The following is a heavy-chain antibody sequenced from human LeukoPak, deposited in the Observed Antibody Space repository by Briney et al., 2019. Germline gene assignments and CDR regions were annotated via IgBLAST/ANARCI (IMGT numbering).Heavy chain of an antibody. Sequence: GASVKVSCKASGYTFTSYGISWVRQAPGQGLEWMGWISAYNGNTNYAQKFQGRVTMTRDTSISTAYMELSRLRSDDTAVYYCAIDSSGSRYYFDYWGQGTLVTVSS. CDR1: GYTFTSYG. V-gene: IGHV1-18*01. CDR2: ISAYNGNT. CDR3: AIDSSGSRYYFDY. D-gene: IGHD6-19*01. J-gene: IGHJ4*02.